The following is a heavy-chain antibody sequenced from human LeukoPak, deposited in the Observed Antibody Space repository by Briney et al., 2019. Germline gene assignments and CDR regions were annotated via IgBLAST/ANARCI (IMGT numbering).Heavy chain of an antibody. CDR1: GFTFSSYE. D-gene: IGHD6-19*01. J-gene: IGHJ4*02. CDR3: ARVGKNGWDFDH. V-gene: IGHV3-7*01. Sequence: HAGGSLRLSCAASGFTFSSYEMNWVRQAPGKGLEWLANINEGANVKFYVDSVKGRFIISRDNTKNSLYLQMSILRAEDTALYYCARVGKNGWDFDHWGQGTLVTVSS. CDR2: INEGANVK.